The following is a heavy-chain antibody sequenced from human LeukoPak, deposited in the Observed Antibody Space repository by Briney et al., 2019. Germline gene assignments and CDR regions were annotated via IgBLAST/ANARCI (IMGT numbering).Heavy chain of an antibody. Sequence: SVKVSCKASGYTFTSYGISWVRQAPGQGLEWMGGIIPIFGTANYAQKFQGRITITADESTSTAYMELSSLRSEDTAVYYCARDPYTFGGVIANGYFDYWGQGTLVTVSS. V-gene: IGHV1-69*13. D-gene: IGHD3-16*02. CDR2: IIPIFGTA. J-gene: IGHJ4*02. CDR3: ARDPYTFGGVIANGYFDY. CDR1: GYTFTSYG.